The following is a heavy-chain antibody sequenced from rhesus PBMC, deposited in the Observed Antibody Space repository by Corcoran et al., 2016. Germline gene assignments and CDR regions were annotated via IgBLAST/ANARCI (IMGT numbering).Heavy chain of an antibody. D-gene: IGHD1-7*02. CDR3: ARDRGNWNDGFDY. CDR1: GGSISSND. Sequence: QVQLQESGPGLVKPSETLSLTCAVSGGSISSNDWSGIRQASGKGLEWIGRIYGSGRSTDYTPSLTSRVTISTATSKNQFSLKLSSVTAADTAVYYCARDRGNWNDGFDYWGQGVLVTVSS. V-gene: IGHV4-160*01. CDR2: IYGSGRST. J-gene: IGHJ4*01.